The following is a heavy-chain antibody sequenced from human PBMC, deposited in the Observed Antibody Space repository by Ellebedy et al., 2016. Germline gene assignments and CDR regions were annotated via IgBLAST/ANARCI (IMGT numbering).Heavy chain of an antibody. J-gene: IGHJ4*02. D-gene: IGHD4-17*01. CDR2: LNPLLGTA. CDR1: GGTFSNYA. V-gene: IGHV1-69*04. CDR3: AADYGDYIVED. Sequence: ASVKVSCKASGGTFSNYAISWVRQAPGQGLEWMGRLNPLLGTANYAQKFQGRVTITADRSTNTDYMELSSLRSEDTAMYYCAADYGDYIVEDWGQGTLITVSS.